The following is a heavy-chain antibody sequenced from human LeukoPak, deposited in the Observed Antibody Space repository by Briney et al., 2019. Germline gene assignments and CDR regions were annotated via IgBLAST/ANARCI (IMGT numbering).Heavy chain of an antibody. Sequence: GGSLRLSCAASRFMFTSYWMSWVRQAPGEGLEWVANINYDGSVKYYIDSVKGRFTISRDNAKNSLYLQMFSLRAEDTAVYFCARVRVGGTNYFDSWGQGTPVTVSS. D-gene: IGHD1-1*01. V-gene: IGHV3-7*04. CDR3: ARVRVGGTNYFDS. CDR2: INYDGSVK. J-gene: IGHJ4*02. CDR1: RFMFTSYW.